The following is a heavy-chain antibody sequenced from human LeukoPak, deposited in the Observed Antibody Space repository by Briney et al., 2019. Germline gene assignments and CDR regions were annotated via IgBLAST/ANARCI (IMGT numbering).Heavy chain of an antibody. CDR2: IRYDGSNK. CDR1: GFTFSNYW. V-gene: IGHV3-30*02. Sequence: HPGGSLRLSCAASGFTFSNYWMHWVRQAPGKGLEWVAFIRYDGSNKYYADSVKGRFTISRDNSKNTLYLQMNSLRAEDTAVYYCAKDLQYVFDYWGQGTLVTVSS. J-gene: IGHJ4*02. D-gene: IGHD2-8*01. CDR3: AKDLQYVFDY.